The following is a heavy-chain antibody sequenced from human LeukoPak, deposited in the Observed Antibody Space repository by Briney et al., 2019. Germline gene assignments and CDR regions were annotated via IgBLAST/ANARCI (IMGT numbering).Heavy chain of an antibody. CDR2: IYPVDSDT. D-gene: IGHD2-15*01. CDR3: ARYRYCSGGNCYGSDY. Sequence: GLPLQISSKGPGYSSPTYYIAWVRPMPGRGMDWMGIIYPVDSDTKYSPSFQGQVTISADKSISTAYLQWSSLKASDTAMYYCARYRYCSGGNCYGSDYWGQGTLVTVSS. V-gene: IGHV5-51*01. CDR1: GYSSPTYY. J-gene: IGHJ4*02.